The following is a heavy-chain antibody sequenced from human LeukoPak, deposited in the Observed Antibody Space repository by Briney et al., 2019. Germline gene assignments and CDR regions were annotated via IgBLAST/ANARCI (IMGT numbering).Heavy chain of an antibody. CDR3: ARDYIAVAGTGSNFAY. Sequence: AGALILSSAASGFTFTSYAMHWFRQAPGKGLKKVAVISYDGSNKYYADSVKGRFTISRDNSKNTLYLQMNSLRAEDTAVYYCARDYIAVAGTGSNFAYLGLGTLVTVSS. J-gene: IGHJ4*01. CDR2: ISYDGSNK. CDR1: GFTFTSYA. D-gene: IGHD6-19*01. V-gene: IGHV3-30*04.